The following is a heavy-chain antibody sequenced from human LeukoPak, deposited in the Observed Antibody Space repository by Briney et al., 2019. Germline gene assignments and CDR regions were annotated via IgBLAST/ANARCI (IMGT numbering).Heavy chain of an antibody. CDR3: ARRGYCSSTSCYEYWFDP. Sequence: SETLSLTCTVSGGSISSGSYYWGWIRQPPGKGLEWIGIIYYSGSTYYNPSLKSRLTISADTSKNQFSLKLSSVTATDTAVYYCARRGYCSSTSCYEYWFDPWGQGTLVTVSS. V-gene: IGHV4-39*01. CDR1: GGSISSGSYY. CDR2: IYYSGST. J-gene: IGHJ5*02. D-gene: IGHD2-2*01.